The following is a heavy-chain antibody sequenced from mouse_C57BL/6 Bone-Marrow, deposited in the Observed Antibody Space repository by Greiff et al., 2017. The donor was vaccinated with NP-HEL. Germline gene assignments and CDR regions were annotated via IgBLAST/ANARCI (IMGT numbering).Heavy chain of an antibody. CDR3: ARHYYGFLTGTGDFDY. V-gene: IGHV5-2*01. CDR1: EYEFPSHD. D-gene: IGHD4-1*01. Sequence: EVHLVESGGGLVQPGESLKLSCESNEYEFPSHDMSWVRKTPEKRLELVAAINSDGGSTYYPDTIERRFIITRDNTKKTLYLQMSSLMSEDTALYYCARHYYGFLTGTGDFDYWGQGTTLTVSS. J-gene: IGHJ2*01. CDR2: INSDGGST.